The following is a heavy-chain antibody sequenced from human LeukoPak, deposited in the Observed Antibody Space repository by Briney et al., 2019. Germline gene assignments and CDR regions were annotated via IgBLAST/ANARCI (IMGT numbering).Heavy chain of an antibody. CDR3: ARRRDFIDY. CDR2: SSSSGSTT. CDR1: GFTLSDYY. Sequence: GGSLRLSCAASGFTLSDYYMGWIRQAPGKGLEWVSYSSSSGSTTYYADSVKGRFAISRDNAKNSLYLQMNSLRAEDTAVYYCARRRDFIDYWGQGTLVAVSS. V-gene: IGHV3-11*01. J-gene: IGHJ4*02. D-gene: IGHD3/OR15-3a*01.